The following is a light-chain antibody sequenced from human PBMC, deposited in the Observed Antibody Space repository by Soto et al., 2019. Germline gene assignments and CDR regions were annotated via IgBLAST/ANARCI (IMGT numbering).Light chain of an antibody. CDR2: GNS. V-gene: IGLV1-40*01. Sequence: QSVLTQPPSVSGAPGQRVTISCTGSSSNIGAGYDVHWYQQLPGTAPKLLIYGNSNRPSGVPDRFSGYKSGTSASLAITGLQAEDEADYYCQSYDSSLSAHVVFGGGTKLTVL. CDR3: QSYDSSLSAHVV. J-gene: IGLJ2*01. CDR1: SSNIGAGYD.